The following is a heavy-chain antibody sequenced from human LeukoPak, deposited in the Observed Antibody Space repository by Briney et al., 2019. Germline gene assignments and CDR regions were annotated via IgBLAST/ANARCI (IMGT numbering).Heavy chain of an antibody. CDR1: GFIFSSYS. Sequence: GGSLRLSCAASGFIFSSYSMNWVRQAPGKGLEWVANIKQDGSEKYYVDSVKGRFTISRDNAKNSLYLQMDNLRAEDTAVYYCATIVVVSSSLEDYWGQGTLVTVSS. CDR3: ATIVVVSSSLEDY. CDR2: IKQDGSEK. J-gene: IGHJ4*02. D-gene: IGHD3-22*01. V-gene: IGHV3-7*03.